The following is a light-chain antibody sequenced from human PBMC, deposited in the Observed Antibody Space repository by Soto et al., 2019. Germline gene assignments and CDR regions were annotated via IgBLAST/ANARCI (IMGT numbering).Light chain of an antibody. CDR2: EVS. Sequence: QSALTQPASVSGSPGQSITISCTGTSSDVGGYNYVSWSQRHPGKAPKLLISEVSNRPSGVSNRFSGSKSGNTASLTISGLQADDEADYYCSSYTASSTLLFGTGTKVTVL. CDR1: SSDVGGYNY. J-gene: IGLJ1*01. CDR3: SSYTASSTLL. V-gene: IGLV2-14*03.